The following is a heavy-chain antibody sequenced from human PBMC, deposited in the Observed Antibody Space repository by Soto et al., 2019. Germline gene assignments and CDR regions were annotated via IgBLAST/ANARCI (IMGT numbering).Heavy chain of an antibody. J-gene: IGHJ5*02. D-gene: IGHD3-3*01. CDR3: AKGDNFDFWGTLNCFSP. Sequence: GGSLRLSCSASGFTFSSYAMHWVRQAPGKGLEYVSSISTNGGSTYYTGSVKGRFTISRDNSKNTLYLQMNNLRAEDTALYYCAKGDNFDFWGTLNCFSPWGQGALVTVSA. V-gene: IGHV3-64*04. CDR1: GFTFSSYA. CDR2: ISTNGGST.